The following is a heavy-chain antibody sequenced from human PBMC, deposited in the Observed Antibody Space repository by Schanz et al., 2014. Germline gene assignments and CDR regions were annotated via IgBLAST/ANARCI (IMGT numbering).Heavy chain of an antibody. CDR3: DRDDSLWQVDY. CDR2: ITTAGTKM. J-gene: IGHJ4*02. D-gene: IGHD6-19*01. CDR1: GFTFSSYS. Sequence: VQLVESGGGLVQPGGSLRLSCAASGFTFSSYSMHWVRQAPGKGLEWVAAITTAGTKMYYADSVRGRFTVSRDNSKNPMYLKVNSPRAEDTALDAGDRDDSLWQVDYWGQGTLVTVSS. V-gene: IGHV3-30-3*01.